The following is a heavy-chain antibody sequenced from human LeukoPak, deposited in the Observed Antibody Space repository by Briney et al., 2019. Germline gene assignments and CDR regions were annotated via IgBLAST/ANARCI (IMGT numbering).Heavy chain of an antibody. CDR1: GGTISSGGYS. V-gene: IGHV4-30-2*01. D-gene: IGHD4-17*01. CDR3: ARYGYGDYAFDI. Sequence: SETLSLTCAVSGGTISSGGYSWSWIRQPPGKGLEWIGYIHDSGNAYYNPSLKSRVAISLDRSKDQFSLRLSSVTVADTAVYYCARYGYGDYAFDIWGQGTMVTVSS. J-gene: IGHJ3*02. CDR2: IHDSGNA.